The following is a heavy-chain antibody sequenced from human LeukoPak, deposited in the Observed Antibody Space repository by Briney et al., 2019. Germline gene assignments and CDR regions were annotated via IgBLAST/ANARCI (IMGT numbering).Heavy chain of an antibody. CDR2: ISSSSSYI. J-gene: IGHJ4*02. CDR3: ARDRNYGSGSYYLDY. CDR1: GFTFSSYS. V-gene: IGHV3-21*01. Sequence: GGSPRLSCAASGFTFSSYSMNWVRQAPGKGLEWVSSISSSSSYIYYADSVKGRFTISRDNAKNSLYLQMNSLRAEDTAVYYCARDRNYGSGSYYLDYWGQGTLVTVSS. D-gene: IGHD3-10*01.